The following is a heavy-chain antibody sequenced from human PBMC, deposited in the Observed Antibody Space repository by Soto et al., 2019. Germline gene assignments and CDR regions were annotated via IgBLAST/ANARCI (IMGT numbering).Heavy chain of an antibody. J-gene: IGHJ5*02. CDR3: AKPITVAGTYWFDP. CDR1: GGSISSSSYY. Sequence: SETLSLTCTVSGGSISSSSYYWGWIRQPPGKGLEWIGSIYYSGSTYYNPSLKSRVTISVDTSKNQFSLKLSSVTAADTAVYFCAKPITVAGTYWFDPWGQGTLVTVSS. V-gene: IGHV4-39*01. D-gene: IGHD6-19*01. CDR2: IYYSGST.